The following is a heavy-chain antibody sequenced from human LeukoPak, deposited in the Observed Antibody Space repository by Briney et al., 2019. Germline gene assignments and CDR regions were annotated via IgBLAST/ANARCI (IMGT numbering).Heavy chain of an antibody. J-gene: IGHJ6*03. CDR1: GGSISSYY. CDR2: IYTSGST. D-gene: IGHD5-24*01. V-gene: IGHV4-4*09. CDR3: ARAGGMAYYYYHMDV. Sequence: PSETLSLTCTVSGGSISSYYWSWIRQPPGKGLEWIGYIYTSGSTNYNPSLKSRVTMTVGTSKNQFSLKLSSVTAADTAIYFCARAGGMAYYYYHMDVWGKGTTVTVSS.